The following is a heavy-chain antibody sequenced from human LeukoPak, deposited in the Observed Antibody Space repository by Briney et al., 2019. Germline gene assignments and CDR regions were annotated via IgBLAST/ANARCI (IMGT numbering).Heavy chain of an antibody. D-gene: IGHD3-22*01. V-gene: IGHV4-34*01. J-gene: IGHJ4*02. CDR2: INHSGST. CDR1: GGSFSGYY. Sequence: SETLSLTCAVYGGSFSGYYWSWIRQPPGKGLEWIGEINHSGSTNYNPSLKSRVTISVDTSKNQFSLKLSSVTAADTAVYYCARTALNYYDINYFDYWGQGTLVTVSS. CDR3: ARTALNYYDINYFDY.